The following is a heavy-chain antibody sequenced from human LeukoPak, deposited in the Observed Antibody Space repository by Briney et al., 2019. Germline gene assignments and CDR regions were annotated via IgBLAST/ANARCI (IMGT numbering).Heavy chain of an antibody. D-gene: IGHD3-10*01. CDR2: ISGSGGST. V-gene: IGHV3-23*01. CDR1: GFTFSSYA. J-gene: IGHJ4*02. CDR3: AKDREGLLWFGEQWTFDY. Sequence: PGGSLRLSCAASGFTFSSYAMSWVRQAPGKGLEWVSAISGSGGSTYYADSVKGRFTISRDNSKNTLYLQMNSLRAEDTAVYYCAKDREGLLWFGEQWTFDYWGQGTLVTVSS.